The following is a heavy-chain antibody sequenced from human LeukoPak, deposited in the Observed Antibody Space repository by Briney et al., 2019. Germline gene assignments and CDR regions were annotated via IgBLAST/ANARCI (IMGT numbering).Heavy chain of an antibody. CDR2: THYSGST. J-gene: IGHJ6*02. CDR3: ARGPRAQYYYGSGSYYNSGASYYYGMDV. V-gene: IGHV4-30-4*01. Sequence: PSETLSLTCSVSGGSITSGDYYWSWIRQSPGKGLEWIGYTHYSGSTYYNPSLKSRVTISVDTSKNQFSLKLSSVTAADTAVYYCARGPRAQYYYGSGSYYNSGASYYYGMDVWGQGTTVTVSS. CDR1: GGSITSGDYY. D-gene: IGHD3-10*01.